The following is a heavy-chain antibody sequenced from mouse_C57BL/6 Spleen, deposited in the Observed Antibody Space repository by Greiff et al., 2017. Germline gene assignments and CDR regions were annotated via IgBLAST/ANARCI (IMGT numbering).Heavy chain of an antibody. J-gene: IGHJ4*01. CDR1: GYTFTSYG. CDR3: ARLYGSSYGYAMDY. Sequence: QVQLQQSGAELARPGASVKLSCKASGYTFTSYGISWVKQRTGQGLEWIGEIYPRSGNTYYNEKFKGKATLTADKSSSTAYMELRSLTSEDSAVYFCARLYGSSYGYAMDYWGQGTSVTVSS. V-gene: IGHV1-81*01. D-gene: IGHD1-1*01. CDR2: IYPRSGNT.